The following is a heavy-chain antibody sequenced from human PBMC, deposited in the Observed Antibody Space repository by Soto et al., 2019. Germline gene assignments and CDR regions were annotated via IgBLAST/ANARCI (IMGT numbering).Heavy chain of an antibody. V-gene: IGHV3-74*01. CDR1: GFTFSSYW. CDR3: ARGPSEDIVVVVAASNWFDP. J-gene: IGHJ5*02. CDR2: INSDGSST. Sequence: PGGSLSLSCASSGFTFSSYWMHWVRQAPGKGLVWVSRINSDGSSTSYADSVKGRFTISRDNAKNTLYLQMNSLRAEDTAVYYCARGPSEDIVVVVAASNWFDPWGQGTLVTVSS. D-gene: IGHD2-15*01.